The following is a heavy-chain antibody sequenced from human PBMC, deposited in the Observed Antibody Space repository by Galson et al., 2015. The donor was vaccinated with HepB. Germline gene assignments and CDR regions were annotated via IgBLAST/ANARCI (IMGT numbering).Heavy chain of an antibody. CDR2: FSGSGGST. CDR3: SSANVYYFDY. D-gene: IGHD2-2*01. J-gene: IGHJ4*02. V-gene: IGHV3-23*01. Sequence: PLRPSCAASGLPFSSCVMSWVRKAPGKGLEWVSAFSGSGGSTYYAGTVKGRFTISRDNSKNTLYLQMNGLRAEDTATYYCSSANVYYFDYWGQGALVTVSS. CDR1: GLPFSSCV.